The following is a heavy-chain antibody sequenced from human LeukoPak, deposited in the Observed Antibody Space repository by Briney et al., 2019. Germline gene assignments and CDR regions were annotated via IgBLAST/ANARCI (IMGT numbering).Heavy chain of an antibody. D-gene: IGHD2/OR15-2a*01. CDR3: AEHKGGARKRLSGFNI. CDR2: IYYSEST. CDR1: SGSISNYY. Sequence: SETLSLTCTVSSGSISNYYWSWIRQPPGKGLEWIGYIYYSESTKYNPSLKSRLTISVDTSKNQFSLRLTSVTAADTAVYYFAEHKGGARKRLSGFNIGGQGPMVKVPS. V-gene: IGHV4-59*08. J-gene: IGHJ3*01.